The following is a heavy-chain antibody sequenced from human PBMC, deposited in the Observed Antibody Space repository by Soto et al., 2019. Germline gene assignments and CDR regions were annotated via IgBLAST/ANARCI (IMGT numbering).Heavy chain of an antibody. CDR1: GFTFSSYA. CDR3: ARDLVAGTSY. CDR2: ISYDGSNK. V-gene: IGHV3-30-3*01. Sequence: QVQLVESGGGVVQPGRSLRLSCAASGFTFSSYAMHWVRQAPGKGLEWVAVISYDGSNKYYADSVKGRFTISRDNSKNTLYLQMNSLRAEDTAVYYCARDLVAGTSYWGQGTLVTVSS. J-gene: IGHJ4*02. D-gene: IGHD6-19*01.